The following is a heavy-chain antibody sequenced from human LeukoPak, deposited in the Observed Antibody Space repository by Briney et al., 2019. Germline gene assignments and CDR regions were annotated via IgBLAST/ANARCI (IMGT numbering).Heavy chain of an antibody. D-gene: IGHD2-21*01. J-gene: IGHJ4*02. CDR3: TRSVRNGHIDY. CDR1: GYTFTIYH. V-gene: IGHV1-8*02. Sequence: ASVKVSCKASGYTFTIYHINWVRQATGQGLEWMGWMNPNSGNTGYAQKFRGRVTMTRSTSISTAYMELSSLRFEDTAVYYCTRSVRNGHIDYWGQGTLVTVSS. CDR2: MNPNSGNT.